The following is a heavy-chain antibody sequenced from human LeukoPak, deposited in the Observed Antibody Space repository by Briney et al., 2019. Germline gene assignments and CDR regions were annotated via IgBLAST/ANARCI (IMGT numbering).Heavy chain of an antibody. CDR1: GYTFTSYY. Sequence: ASVKFSCKASGYTFTSYYMHWVRQAPGQGLEWMGIINPSGGSTSYAQKFQGRVTMTRDTSTSTVYMELSSLSSEDTAVYYCARATISSELDYWGQGTLVTVSS. D-gene: IGHD3-22*01. J-gene: IGHJ4*02. V-gene: IGHV1-46*01. CDR2: INPSGGST. CDR3: ARATISSELDY.